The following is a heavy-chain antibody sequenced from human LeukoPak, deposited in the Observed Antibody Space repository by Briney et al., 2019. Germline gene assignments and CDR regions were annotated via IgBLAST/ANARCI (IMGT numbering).Heavy chain of an antibody. CDR3: ARDGESGYSYGRFDY. CDR1: GFTFSSYG. CDR2: ISYDGSNK. D-gene: IGHD5-18*01. J-gene: IGHJ4*02. V-gene: IGHV3-30*03. Sequence: PGGSLRLSCAASGFTFSSYGMHWVRQAPGKGLEWVAVISYDGSNKYYADSVKGRFTISRDNSKNTLYLQMNSLRAEDTAVYYCARDGESGYSYGRFDYWGQGTLVTVSS.